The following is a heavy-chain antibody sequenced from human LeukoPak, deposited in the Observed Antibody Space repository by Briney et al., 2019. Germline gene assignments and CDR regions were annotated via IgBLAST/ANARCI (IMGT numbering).Heavy chain of an antibody. J-gene: IGHJ4*02. CDR1: GYTFTNYY. D-gene: IGHD2-15*01. V-gene: IGHV1-2*02. CDR2: IIPDSGGA. Sequence: GASVKVSCKTSGYTFTNYYVHWVRQAPGQGLEWMGYIIPDSGGADYDQRFQGRVTMTRDKSISTVYMELRSLRSDDTAIYYCSTEDKYCFGGNCGKYWGQGTLVTVSS. CDR3: STEDKYCFGGNCGKY.